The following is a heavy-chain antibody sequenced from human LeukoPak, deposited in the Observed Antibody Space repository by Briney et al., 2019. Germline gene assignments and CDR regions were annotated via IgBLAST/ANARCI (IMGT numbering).Heavy chain of an antibody. J-gene: IGHJ4*02. CDR3: ARFLSGSSYYFDY. V-gene: IGHV3-33*01. D-gene: IGHD1-26*01. CDR2: IWYDGSNK. Sequence: PGGSLRLSCAASGFTFSNYGMHWVRQAPGKGLEWVAVIWYDGSNKYYADSVKGRFTISRDNSKNTLFLQMNSLRAEDTAVYYCARFLSGSSYYFDYWGQGTLVTVPS. CDR1: GFTFSNYG.